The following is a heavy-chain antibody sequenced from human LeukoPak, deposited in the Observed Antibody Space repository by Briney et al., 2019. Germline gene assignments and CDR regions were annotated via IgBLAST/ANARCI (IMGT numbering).Heavy chain of an antibody. V-gene: IGHV4-39*01. CDR1: GGSISSSVYY. D-gene: IGHD3-22*01. J-gene: IGHJ4*02. CDR2: IHYSGST. Sequence: SETLSLTCTVSGGSISSSVYYWGWIRQPPGKGLEWIGTIHYSGSTYYNPSLKSRVTISVDTSKNRFSLNLSSVTAADTAVYYCARHGKNYYDSAGYYYFEYWGQGTLVTVSS. CDR3: ARHGKNYYDSAGYYYFEY.